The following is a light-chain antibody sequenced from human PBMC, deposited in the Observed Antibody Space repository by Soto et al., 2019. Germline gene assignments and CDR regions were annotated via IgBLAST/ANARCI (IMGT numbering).Light chain of an antibody. V-gene: IGKV1-5*01. CDR3: QQYNGYSTWK. Sequence: PSTLSASVGDRVTITCRASQSASTFLAWYQQKPGQAPKLLIYDASTLQSGVPSRFGASGSGTEFALTISGLQPDDFATYYCQQYNGYSTWKFGQGTKVDIK. J-gene: IGKJ1*01. CDR1: QSASTF. CDR2: DAS.